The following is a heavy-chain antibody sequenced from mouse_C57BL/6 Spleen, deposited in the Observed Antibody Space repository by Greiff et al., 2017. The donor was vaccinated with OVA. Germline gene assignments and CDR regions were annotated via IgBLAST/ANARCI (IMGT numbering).Heavy chain of an antibody. CDR1: GYTFTSYT. CDR2: INPSSGYT. CDR3: AKGVTTVVDY. V-gene: IGHV1-4*01. D-gene: IGHD1-1*01. Sequence: QVQLQQSGAELARPGASVKMSCKASGYTFTSYTMPWVNQRPGQGLEWIGYINPSSGYTKYNQKFKDKATLTADKSSSTAYMQLSSLTSEDSAVYYCAKGVTTVVDYWGQGTSLTVSS. J-gene: IGHJ2*02.